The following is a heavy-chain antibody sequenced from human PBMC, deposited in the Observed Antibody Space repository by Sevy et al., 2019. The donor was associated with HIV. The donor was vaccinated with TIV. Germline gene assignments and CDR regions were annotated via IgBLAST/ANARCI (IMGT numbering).Heavy chain of an antibody. D-gene: IGHD3-10*01. CDR3: ASGIGV. CDR1: GYTFTTFY. CDR2: IIPSGGST. J-gene: IGHJ4*02. Sequence: ASVKVSCKTSGYTFTTFYIHWVRQAPGQGLEWMGIIIPSGGSTTYAQKFQGRVTITRDTSTNTVYMELSSLISDDTAVYYCASGIGVWGQGTLVTVSS. V-gene: IGHV1-46*01.